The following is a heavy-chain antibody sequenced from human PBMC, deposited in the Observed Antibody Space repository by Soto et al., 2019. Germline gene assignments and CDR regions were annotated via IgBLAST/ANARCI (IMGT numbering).Heavy chain of an antibody. CDR1: GGTFSSYT. J-gene: IGHJ4*02. D-gene: IGHD3-10*01. CDR3: ARDFYGSGSYYPGTHSN. CDR2: IIPILGIA. Sequence: QVQLVQSGAEVKKPGSSVKVSCKASGGTFSSYTISWVRQAPGQGLEWMGRIIPILGIANYAQKFQGRVTIIADKSTSTAYMELSSLRSEDTAVYYCARDFYGSGSYYPGTHSNWGQGTLVTVSS. V-gene: IGHV1-69*08.